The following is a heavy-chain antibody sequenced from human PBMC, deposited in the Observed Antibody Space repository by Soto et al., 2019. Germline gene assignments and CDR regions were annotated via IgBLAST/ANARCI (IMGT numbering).Heavy chain of an antibody. CDR1: GFTFSSYA. J-gene: IGHJ3*02. CDR2: ISYDGSNK. CDR3: ARAGKAGPEWDAFDI. D-gene: IGHD3-3*01. Sequence: QVQLVESGGGVVQPGRSLRLSCAASGFTFSSYAMHWVRQAPGKGLEWVAVISYDGSNKYYADSVKGRFTISRDNSKNTLYLQMNSLRAEDTAVYYCARAGKAGPEWDAFDIWGQGTMVTVSS. V-gene: IGHV3-30-3*01.